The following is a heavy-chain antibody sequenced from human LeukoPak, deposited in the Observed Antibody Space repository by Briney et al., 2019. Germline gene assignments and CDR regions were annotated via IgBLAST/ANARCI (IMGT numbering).Heavy chain of an antibody. V-gene: IGHV3-21*01. D-gene: IGHD3-10*01. CDR2: IRSSGPYT. CDR3: ARASSIDY. J-gene: IGHJ4*02. Sequence: GGSLRLSCAASGFTFSDYTMHWVRQAPGKGLEWVSSIRSSGPYTYYADSVKGRFTISRDNARNSLYLQMNSLTAEDTAVYYCARASSIDYWGQGTLVTVSS. CDR1: GFTFSDYT.